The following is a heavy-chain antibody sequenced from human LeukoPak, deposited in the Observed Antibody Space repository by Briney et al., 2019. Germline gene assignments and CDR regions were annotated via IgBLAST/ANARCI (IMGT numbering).Heavy chain of an antibody. V-gene: IGHV4-4*07. J-gene: IGHJ4*02. CDR2: GYTSGRT. Sequence: SETLSLTCTVSGDSISSYYWSWIRQPAGKGLEWIGRGYTSGRTNYNPSLKSRTSMSFDTSKNQFSLKLTSVSAADTAVYYCARGVYYSDSSGYYFQDYFDSWGQGTPVTVSS. D-gene: IGHD3-22*01. CDR3: ARGVYYSDSSGYYFQDYFDS. CDR1: GDSISSYY.